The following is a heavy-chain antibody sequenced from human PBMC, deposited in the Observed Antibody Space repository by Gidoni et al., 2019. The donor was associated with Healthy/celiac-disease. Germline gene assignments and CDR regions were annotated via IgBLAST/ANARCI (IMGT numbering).Heavy chain of an antibody. V-gene: IGHV2-5*02. CDR2: IYWDDDK. D-gene: IGHD6-13*01. CDR3: ARGGVPEVYSSSWPYYFDY. J-gene: IGHJ4*02. Sequence: QITLKESGPTLVKPTQTLTLTCTFSGFSLSTSGVGVGWIRQPPGKALEWLALIYWDDDKRYSPSLKSRLTITKDTSKNQVVLKMTNMDPVDTATYYCARGGVPEVYSSSWPYYFDYWGQGTLVTVSS. CDR1: GFSLSTSGVG.